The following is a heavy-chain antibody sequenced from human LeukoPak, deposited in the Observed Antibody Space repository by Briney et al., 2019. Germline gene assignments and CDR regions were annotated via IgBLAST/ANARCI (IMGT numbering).Heavy chain of an antibody. CDR3: IRGPQRAVGYFDL. CDR2: IGIAGDT. Sequence: GGSLRLSCAASGFTISSYDIHWVRQTTGKGLEWGSAIGIAGDTYYIGSVKGRFTISRENAKNSLYLQMNSLRAGDTAVYYCIRGPQRAVGYFDLWGRGTLVTVPS. D-gene: IGHD6-19*01. V-gene: IGHV3-13*01. J-gene: IGHJ2*01. CDR1: GFTISSYD.